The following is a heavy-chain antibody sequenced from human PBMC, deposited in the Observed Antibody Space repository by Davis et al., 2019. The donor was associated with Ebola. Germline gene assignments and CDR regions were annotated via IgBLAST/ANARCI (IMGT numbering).Heavy chain of an antibody. Sequence: MPSETLSLTCTVSGGSISSYYWSWIRQPPGMRLEWIGYIYYSGSTNYNPSLKSRVTMSVDTSRNQFSLNLSSVTAADTAVYYCATTQWLREFDNWGQGTLVTVSS. CDR3: ATTQWLREFDN. CDR2: IYYSGST. V-gene: IGHV4-59*01. D-gene: IGHD6-19*01. J-gene: IGHJ4*02. CDR1: GGSISSYY.